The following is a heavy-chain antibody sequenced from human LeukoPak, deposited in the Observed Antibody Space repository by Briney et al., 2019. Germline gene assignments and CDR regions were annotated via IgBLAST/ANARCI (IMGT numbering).Heavy chain of an antibody. Sequence: GGSLRLSCAASGFTFNSYEMNWVRQAPGKGLEWVSYISSSSYIYYADSVKGRFTISRDNAKNSLYLQMNSLRAEDTAVYYCARDRYYVLDYWGQGILVTVSS. CDR3: ARDRYYVLDY. J-gene: IGHJ4*02. D-gene: IGHD3-10*02. CDR2: ISSSSYI. V-gene: IGHV3-21*05. CDR1: GFTFNSYE.